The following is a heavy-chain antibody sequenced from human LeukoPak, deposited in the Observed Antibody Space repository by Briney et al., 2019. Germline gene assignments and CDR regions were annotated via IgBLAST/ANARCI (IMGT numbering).Heavy chain of an antibody. J-gene: IGHJ4*02. CDR3: ARGPDYSNPYVD. V-gene: IGHV1-69*05. CDR1: GGTFSSYA. D-gene: IGHD4-11*01. Sequence: ASVKVSCKASGGTFSSYAISWVRQAPGQGLEWMGRIIPIFGTANYAQKFQGRVTITTDESTSTAYMELSSLRSEDTAVYYCARGPDYSNPYVDWGQGTLVTVSS. CDR2: IIPIFGTA.